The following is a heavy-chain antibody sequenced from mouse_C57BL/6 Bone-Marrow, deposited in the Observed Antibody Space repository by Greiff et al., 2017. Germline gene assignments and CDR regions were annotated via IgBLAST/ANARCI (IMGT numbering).Heavy chain of an antibody. V-gene: IGHV14-3*01. CDR3: ARNYGNHGGFAY. CDR1: GFNIKNTY. CDR2: LDPANGNT. Sequence: VHVKQSVAELVRPGASVKLSCTASGFNIKNTYMHWVKQRPEQGLEWIGRLDPANGNTKYAPQFQGKATITSEPSSNTAYLQLSSLTSEDTALYYFARNYGNHGGFAYWGQGTLVTVSA. D-gene: IGHD2-1*01. J-gene: IGHJ3*01.